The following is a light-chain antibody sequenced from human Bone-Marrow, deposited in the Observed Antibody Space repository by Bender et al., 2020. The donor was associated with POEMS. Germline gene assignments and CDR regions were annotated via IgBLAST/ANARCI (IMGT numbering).Light chain of an antibody. CDR1: SSDVGGYYY. V-gene: IGLV2-8*01. CDR3: SSYMSSTTVEV. CDR2: DVT. Sequence: GQSVTISCTGTSSDVGGYYYVSWYQQHPGKAPKLMIYDVTKRPSGVPDRFSGFKSGNTASLTVSGLRAEDEADYFCSSYMSSTTVEVFGSGTTVTVL. J-gene: IGLJ1*01.